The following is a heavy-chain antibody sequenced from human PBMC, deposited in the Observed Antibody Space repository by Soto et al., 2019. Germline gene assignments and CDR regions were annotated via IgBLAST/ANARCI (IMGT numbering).Heavy chain of an antibody. D-gene: IGHD3-10*01. CDR3: ARSRLTMVRGVASGMVDY. J-gene: IGHJ4*02. Sequence: QVQLVQSGAEVKKPGASVKVSCKASGYTFTSYAMHWVRQAPGQMLEWMGWINAGNGNTKYSQKFQGRVTITRDTSASTAYRELSSLRSEDTAVYYCARSRLTMVRGVASGMVDYWGQGTLVTVSS. CDR2: INAGNGNT. V-gene: IGHV1-3*01. CDR1: GYTFTSYA.